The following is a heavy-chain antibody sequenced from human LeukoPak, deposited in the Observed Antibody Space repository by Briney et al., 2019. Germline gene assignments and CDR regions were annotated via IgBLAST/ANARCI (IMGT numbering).Heavy chain of an antibody. CDR3: ARHIVVVPAATSGMDV. J-gene: IGHJ6*04. Sequence: GRTLRLSCAASGVTFSSYGMHWVRQAPGKGLEWVADIWYDGSNKYYADSVKGRFTISRDNSKNTLYLQMNSLRAEDTAVYYCARHIVVVPAATSGMDVWGKGTTVTVSS. CDR2: IWYDGSNK. D-gene: IGHD2-2*01. V-gene: IGHV3-33*01. CDR1: GVTFSSYG.